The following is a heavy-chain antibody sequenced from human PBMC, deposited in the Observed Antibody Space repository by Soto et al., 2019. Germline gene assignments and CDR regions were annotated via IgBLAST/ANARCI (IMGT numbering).Heavy chain of an antibody. D-gene: IGHD3-3*01. V-gene: IGHV4-31*03. CDR3: ARSGSDFWSGYPELDY. CDR2: IYYSGST. Sequence: SETLSLTCTVSGGSISSGGYYWSWIRQHPGKGLEWIGYIYYSGSTYYNPSLKSRVTISVDTSKNQFSLKLSSVTAADTAVYYCARSGSDFWSGYPELDYWGQGTLVTVSS. J-gene: IGHJ4*02. CDR1: GGSISSGGYY.